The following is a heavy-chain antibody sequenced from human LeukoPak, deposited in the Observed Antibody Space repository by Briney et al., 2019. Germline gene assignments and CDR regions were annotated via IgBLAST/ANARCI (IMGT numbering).Heavy chain of an antibody. Sequence: PGGSLRLSCAASGFTFSSYAMSWVRQAPGKGLEWVSAISGSGGSTYYADSVKGRFTISRDNSKNTVYLQMNSLRAEDTAVYYCARFNEQQMYFHHWGQGTLVSVSS. CDR3: ARFNEQQMYFHH. J-gene: IGHJ1*01. CDR2: ISGSGGST. CDR1: GFTFSSYA. V-gene: IGHV3-23*01. D-gene: IGHD6-13*01.